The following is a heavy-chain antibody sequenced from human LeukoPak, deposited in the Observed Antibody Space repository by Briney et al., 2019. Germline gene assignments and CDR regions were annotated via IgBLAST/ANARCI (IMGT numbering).Heavy chain of an antibody. V-gene: IGHV4-34*01. CDR3: ARQSMVRGQIDY. D-gene: IGHD3-10*01. CDR2: INQSGST. CDR1: GGSFSGHY. J-gene: IGHJ4*02. Sequence: SETLSLTSAVYGGSFSGHYWRWIRQPPGKGLEWIGEINQSGSTNYNPSLKSRVTISVETSKNQFSLNLSSVTAADTAVYYCARQSMVRGQIDYWGQGTLVTVSS.